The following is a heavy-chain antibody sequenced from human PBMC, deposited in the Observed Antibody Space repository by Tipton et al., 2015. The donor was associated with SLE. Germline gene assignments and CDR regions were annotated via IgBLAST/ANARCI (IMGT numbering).Heavy chain of an antibody. CDR2: INSDGSST. Sequence: SLRLSCAASGFTFRSYNMNWVRQAPGKGLVWVSRINSDGSSTSYADSVKGRFTISRDNAKNTLYLQMNSLRAEDTAVYYCARDRRYCGGDCYSLDYWGQGTLVTVSS. V-gene: IGHV3-74*01. D-gene: IGHD2-21*01. CDR3: ARDRRYCGGDCYSLDY. J-gene: IGHJ4*02. CDR1: GFTFRSYN.